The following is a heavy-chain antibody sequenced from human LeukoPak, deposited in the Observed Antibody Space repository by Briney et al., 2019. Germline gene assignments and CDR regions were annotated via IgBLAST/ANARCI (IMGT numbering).Heavy chain of an antibody. Sequence: GGSLRLSCAASGLTFSSYAMSWVRQAPGKGLEWVSAISGSGGSTYYADSVKGRFTISRDNSKNTLYLQMNSLRAEDTAVYYCAKSGYCSGGSCPPDLDGWFDPWGQGTLVTVSS. CDR2: ISGSGGST. CDR1: GLTFSSYA. V-gene: IGHV3-23*01. D-gene: IGHD2-15*01. CDR3: AKSGYCSGGSCPPDLDGWFDP. J-gene: IGHJ5*02.